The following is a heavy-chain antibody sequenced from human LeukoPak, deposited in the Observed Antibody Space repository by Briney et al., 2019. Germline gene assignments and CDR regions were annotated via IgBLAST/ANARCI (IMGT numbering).Heavy chain of an antibody. D-gene: IGHD3-10*01. CDR2: IYXXXTX. CDR1: GYSITSSSW. V-gene: IGHV4-28*01. Sequence: PSETLSLTCAVSGYSITSSSWWGWIRQPPGKGLXWIGYIYXXXTXXXXPXXQSRVTMSVDTSKNQFSLKLSSVTAVDTAVYYCARKENVYYYFDYWGQGTLVTVSS. CDR3: ARKENVYYYFDY. J-gene: IGHJ4*02.